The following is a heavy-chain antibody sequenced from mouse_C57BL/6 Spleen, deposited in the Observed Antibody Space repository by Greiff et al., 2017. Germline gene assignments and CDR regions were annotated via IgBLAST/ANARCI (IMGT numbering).Heavy chain of an antibody. CDR2: IYPGSGNT. J-gene: IGHJ4*01. D-gene: IGHD2-4*01. CDR3: ARRNYDDAMDY. V-gene: IGHV1-76*01. CDR1: GYTFTDYY. Sequence: QVQLQQSGAELVRPGASVKLPCKASGYTFTDYYINWVKQRPGQGLEWIARIYPGSGNTYYNEKFKGKATLTAEKSSSTAYMQLSSLTSEDSAVYFCARRNYDDAMDYWGQGTSVTVSS.